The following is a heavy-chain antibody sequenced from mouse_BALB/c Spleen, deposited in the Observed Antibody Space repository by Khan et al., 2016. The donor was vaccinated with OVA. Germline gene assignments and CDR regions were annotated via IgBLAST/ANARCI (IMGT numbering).Heavy chain of an antibody. CDR1: GFTFSTYG. J-gene: IGHJ3*01. V-gene: IGHV5-6*01. CDR2: ISTGGTYT. D-gene: IGHD1-1*01. Sequence: EVHLVESGGDLVKPGGSLKLSCAASGFTFSTYGMSWVRQTPEKRLEWVATISTGGTYTYYPDSVTGRFTISRDNAKNTLYLQLSSLKSEDTAIYYCARLAYYYNSEGFAYWGQGTLVTVSA. CDR3: ARLAYYYNSEGFAY.